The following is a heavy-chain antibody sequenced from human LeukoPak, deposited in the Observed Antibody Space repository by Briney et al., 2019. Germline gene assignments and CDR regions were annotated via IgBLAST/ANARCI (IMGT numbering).Heavy chain of an antibody. CDR3: ARHYCSGGSCYLGCDY. J-gene: IGHJ4*02. V-gene: IGHV4-59*01. CDR1: GGSISTYY. Sequence: SETLSLTCTVSGGSISTYYWSWIRQPPGKGLEWIGYYSGNTNYNPSLKSRVTISVDTSKNQFSLKLSSVTAADTALYYCARHYCSGGSCYLGCDYWGQGTLVTVSS. D-gene: IGHD2-15*01. CDR2: YSGNT.